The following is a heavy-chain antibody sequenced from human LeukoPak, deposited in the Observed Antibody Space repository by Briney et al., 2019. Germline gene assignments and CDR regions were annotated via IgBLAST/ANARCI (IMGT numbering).Heavy chain of an antibody. CDR3: AKGAAIDH. V-gene: IGHV3-23*01. Sequence: GGSLRLSCAASGFTFNNYAMNWVRQAPGKGLEWVAAVTGPADTTYYADSVRGRFTISRDSFKDTLYLQMNRLGAEDTALYYCAKGAAIDHWGQGTLVTVSS. D-gene: IGHD5-24*01. CDR2: VTGPADTT. CDR1: GFTFNNYA. J-gene: IGHJ4*02.